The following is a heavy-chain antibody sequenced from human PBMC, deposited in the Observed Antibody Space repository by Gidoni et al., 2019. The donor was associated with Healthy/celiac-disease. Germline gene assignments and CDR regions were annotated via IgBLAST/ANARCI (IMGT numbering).Heavy chain of an antibody. V-gene: IGHV5-10-1*03. CDR1: GYSFTSYW. Sequence: EVQLVQSGAEVKTPGESLRISCTGSGYSFTSYWMSWVRQMPGKGLEWMGRIAPRYSYTNYSPSFQGHVTISADKSISTAYLQWSSLKASDTAMYYCARALGYCSGGSCYPLNDYYYGMDVWGQGTTVTVSS. J-gene: IGHJ6*02. D-gene: IGHD2-15*01. CDR3: ARALGYCSGGSCYPLNDYYYGMDV. CDR2: IAPRYSYT.